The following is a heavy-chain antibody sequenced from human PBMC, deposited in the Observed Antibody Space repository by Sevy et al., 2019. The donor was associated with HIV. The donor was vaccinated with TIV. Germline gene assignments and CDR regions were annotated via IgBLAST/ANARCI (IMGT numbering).Heavy chain of an antibody. Sequence: GGSLRLSCGASAFTFGSYWMHWVRQVPGKGLEWVSRISDDGRSTTYADSVRGRFTISRDNAKNTLYLQMNGLRADDTAVYYCARDSVTVSGIVLYALDIWGQGTMVTVSS. D-gene: IGHD3-3*01. CDR3: ARDSVTVSGIVLYALDI. CDR2: ISDDGRST. J-gene: IGHJ3*02. CDR1: AFTFGSYW. V-gene: IGHV3-74*01.